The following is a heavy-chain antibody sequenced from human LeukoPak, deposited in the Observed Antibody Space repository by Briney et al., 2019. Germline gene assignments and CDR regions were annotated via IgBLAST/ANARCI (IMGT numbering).Heavy chain of an antibody. J-gene: IGHJ4*02. CDR3: ARGRWGSRVPGIDY. CDR1: GYSISSGYY. D-gene: IGHD1-14*01. CDR2: INHSGST. V-gene: IGHV4-38-2*02. Sequence: SETLSLTCTVSGYSISSGYYWGWIRQPPGKGLEWIGEINHSGSTNYNPSLKSRVTISVDTSKNQFSLKLSSVTAADTAVYYCARGRWGSRVPGIDYWGQGTLVTVSS.